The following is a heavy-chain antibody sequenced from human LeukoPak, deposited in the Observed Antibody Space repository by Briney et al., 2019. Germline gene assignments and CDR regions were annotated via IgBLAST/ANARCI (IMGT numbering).Heavy chain of an antibody. V-gene: IGHV4-39*01. CDR3: ARHHRDGYTDH. Sequence: SETLSLTCTVSGGSFSITNYYWTLIRQPPGKGLEWIVSIYYDGSTYYYPSLKSRVTISADTSKNQFSLKLSSVTAADTAVYFCARHHRDGYTDHWGQGILVTVSS. D-gene: IGHD5-24*01. J-gene: IGHJ4*02. CDR1: GGSFSITNYY. CDR2: IYYDGST.